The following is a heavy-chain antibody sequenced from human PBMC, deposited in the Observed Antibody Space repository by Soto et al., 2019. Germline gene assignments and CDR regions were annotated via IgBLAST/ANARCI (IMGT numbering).Heavy chain of an antibody. D-gene: IGHD5-12*01. V-gene: IGHV1-18*01. J-gene: IGHJ4*02. CDR2: ISSHTGKT. Sequence: QVHLLQSGAEVKKPGASVKVSCKASGFPFASYGISWVRQAPGRGLEWLGWISSHTGKTSYAQNGQGRVTSTTDTSTSTAYMELRILRSDDSAVYYCAIDLPFVATTSRPGIDYWGQGTLVTVSS. CDR3: AIDLPFVATTSRPGIDY. CDR1: GFPFASYG.